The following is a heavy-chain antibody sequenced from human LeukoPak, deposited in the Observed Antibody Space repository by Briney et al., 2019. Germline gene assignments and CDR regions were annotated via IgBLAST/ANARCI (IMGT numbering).Heavy chain of an antibody. CDR2: INHSGST. V-gene: IGHV4-34*01. J-gene: IGHJ5*02. CDR3: ARDPSYDILTGYYLGNWFDP. CDR1: GGSFSGYY. D-gene: IGHD3-9*01. Sequence: PSETQSLTCAVYGGSFSGYYWSWIRQPPGKGLEWIGEINHSGSTNYNPSLKSRVTISVDTSKNQFSLKLSSVTAADTAVYYCARDPSYDILTGYYLGNWFDPWGQGTLVTVSS.